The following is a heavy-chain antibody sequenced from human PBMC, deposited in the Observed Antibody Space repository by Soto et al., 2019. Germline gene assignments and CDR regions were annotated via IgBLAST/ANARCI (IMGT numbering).Heavy chain of an antibody. Sequence: QVQLQESGPGLVKPSETLSLTCTVSGGSIFSHPWSSIRQPPGKGLEWIADVSHNGSTTHNPSLKRRVTISLDASQYQVSLQLRSVAAADADVYDRAREAPLSGDAFDFWGRGTKVTVSS. CDR1: GGSIFSHP. V-gene: IGHV4-59*11. J-gene: IGHJ3*01. CDR3: AREAPLSGDAFDF. D-gene: IGHD3-16*01. CDR2: VSHNGST.